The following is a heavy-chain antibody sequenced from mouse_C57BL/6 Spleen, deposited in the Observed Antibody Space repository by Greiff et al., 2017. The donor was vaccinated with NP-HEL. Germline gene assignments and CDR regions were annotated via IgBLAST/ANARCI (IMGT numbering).Heavy chain of an antibody. V-gene: IGHV1-82*01. J-gene: IGHJ4*01. CDR2: IYPGDGDT. Sequence: QVQLKESGPELVKPGASVKISCKASGYAFSSSWMNWVKQRPGKGLEWIGRIYPGDGDTNYNGKFKGKATLTADKSSSTAYMQLSSLTSEDSAVYFCASDYSNYVGAMDYWGQGTSVTVSS. CDR1: GYAFSSSW. D-gene: IGHD2-5*01. CDR3: ASDYSNYVGAMDY.